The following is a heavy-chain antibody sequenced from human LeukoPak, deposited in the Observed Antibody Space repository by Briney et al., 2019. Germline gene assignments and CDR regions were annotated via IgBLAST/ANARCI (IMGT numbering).Heavy chain of an antibody. CDR2: IDSDGITT. Sequence: GGSLTLSCAASGFTFSNYWMHWVRQAPGKGLVWVSRIDSDGITTSYADSVKGRFTISRDNAKNTLYLQMNSLRVEDTAVYYCTRDRLGFDPWGQGTLVTVSS. CDR1: GFTFSNYW. J-gene: IGHJ5*02. V-gene: IGHV3-74*01. CDR3: TRDRLGFDP.